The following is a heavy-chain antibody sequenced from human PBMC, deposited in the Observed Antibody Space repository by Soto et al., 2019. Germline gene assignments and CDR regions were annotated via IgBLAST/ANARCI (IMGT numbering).Heavy chain of an antibody. V-gene: IGHV4-4*02. CDR2: AHHSGRT. D-gene: IGHD1-26*01. Sequence: PSETLSLTCTVSGGSMTSSNWWNLVRQSPGKGLEWIGEAHHSGRTNYNPSLKSRVTISVDKSKNHFSLKLSSVTAADTAVYYCARSEATGLDYWGQGTLVTVSS. CDR3: ARSEATGLDY. J-gene: IGHJ4*02. CDR1: GGSMTSSNW.